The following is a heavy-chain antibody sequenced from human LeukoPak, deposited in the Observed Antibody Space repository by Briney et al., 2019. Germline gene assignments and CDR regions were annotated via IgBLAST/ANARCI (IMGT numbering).Heavy chain of an antibody. CDR3: ARDRSSGYLLDY. V-gene: IGHV1-69*13. Sequence: ASVKVSCKASGGTFSSYAISRVRQAPGQGLEWMGGIIPIFGTANYAQKFQGRVTITADESTSTAYMELSSLRSVDTAVYYCARDRSSGYLLDYWGQGTLVTVSS. CDR2: IIPIFGTA. J-gene: IGHJ4*02. CDR1: GGTFSSYA. D-gene: IGHD3-22*01.